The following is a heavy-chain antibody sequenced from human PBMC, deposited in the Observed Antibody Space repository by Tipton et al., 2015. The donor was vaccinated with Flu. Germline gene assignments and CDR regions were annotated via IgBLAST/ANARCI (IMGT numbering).Heavy chain of an antibody. Sequence: TLSLTCTVSGGSISGYDYYWAWIRQSPGKGLEYLGHIYHSGNTYYNPSFKSRLTMSSDTSTNRLSLKLSSVTAADTAIYFCARRDFSNYVSEPKNWFDVWGRGSLVTVSS. J-gene: IGHJ5*02. V-gene: IGHV4-30-4*01. CDR1: GGSISGYDYY. D-gene: IGHD4-11*01. CDR3: ARRDFSNYVSEPKNWFDV. CDR2: IYHSGNT.